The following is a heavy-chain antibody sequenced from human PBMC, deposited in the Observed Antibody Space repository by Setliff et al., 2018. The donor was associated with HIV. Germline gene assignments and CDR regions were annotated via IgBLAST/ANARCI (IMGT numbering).Heavy chain of an antibody. CDR3: ARDSPLNDYGDYGLGYYGMDV. Sequence: SETLSLTCAVSGGSISSSNYWSWVRQPPGKRLEWIGEIYHRGNTNYNPSLKSRVIISVDKSKNQFSLKLSSVTAADTAVYYCARDSPLNDYGDYGLGYYGMDVWGQGTTVTVSS. V-gene: IGHV4-4*02. D-gene: IGHD4-17*01. CDR1: GGSISSSNY. J-gene: IGHJ6*02. CDR2: IYHRGNT.